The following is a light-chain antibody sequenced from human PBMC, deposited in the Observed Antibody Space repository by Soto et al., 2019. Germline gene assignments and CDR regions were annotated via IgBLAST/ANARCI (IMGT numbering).Light chain of an antibody. CDR3: QQYGGSPPYT. CDR2: RAS. Sequence: EIVLTQSPGTLSLSPGERATLSCRASQSVSSIYLAWYQQKPGQAPRLLIYRASTRATGIPDRFSGSRSGTDFTLTISRLEPEDFAGYYCQQYGGSPPYTFGQGTKLEIK. CDR1: QSVSSIY. J-gene: IGKJ2*01. V-gene: IGKV3-20*01.